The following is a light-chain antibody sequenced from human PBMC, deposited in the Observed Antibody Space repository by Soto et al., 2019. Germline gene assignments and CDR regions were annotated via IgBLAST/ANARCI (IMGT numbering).Light chain of an antibody. J-gene: IGLJ1*01. Sequence: QSVLTQPRSVSGAPGQRVVISCAGSSSNLGAGYDLHWYQHLPGTAPKLLIYDDNNRPSGVPDRFSGSRSGTSASLAITGLQAEDEADYYCQSFDSALSAYVFGTGTKVTVL. CDR1: SSNLGAGYD. CDR2: DDN. CDR3: QSFDSALSAYV. V-gene: IGLV1-40*01.